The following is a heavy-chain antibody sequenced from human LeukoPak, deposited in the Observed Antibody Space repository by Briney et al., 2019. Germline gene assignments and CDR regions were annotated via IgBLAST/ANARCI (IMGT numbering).Heavy chain of an antibody. Sequence: SEPPSLTCTVSLGSIIRADYYSSCASQPAGGGLGWLGYIYYRGSTYYNPSLKSRVIISVDTSKNQCSLKLSSVTAADTAVYYCAGVEAYDSSGYCFDYWGQGTLVTVSS. D-gene: IGHD3-22*01. CDR1: LGSIIRADYY. V-gene: IGHV4-30-4*01. CDR3: AGVEAYDSSGYCFDY. J-gene: IGHJ4*02. CDR2: IYYRGST.